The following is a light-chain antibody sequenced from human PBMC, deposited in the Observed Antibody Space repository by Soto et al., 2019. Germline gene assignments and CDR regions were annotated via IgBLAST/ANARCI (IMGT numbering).Light chain of an antibody. Sequence: DIQMTQSPSSLSASVGDRVTITCWASQGISNLLGWFQHKPGKAPKRLIYAASSLQGGVPSRFSGSGSGTEFTLTITGLQPEDVADYYCLQHNTYPYTFGQGTKLEIK. CDR3: LQHNTYPYT. CDR1: QGISNL. V-gene: IGKV1-17*01. J-gene: IGKJ2*01. CDR2: AAS.